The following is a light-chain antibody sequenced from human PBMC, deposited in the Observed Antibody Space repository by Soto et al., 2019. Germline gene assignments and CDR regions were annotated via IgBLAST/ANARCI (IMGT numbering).Light chain of an antibody. J-gene: IGKJ5*01. V-gene: IGKV3-11*01. CDR3: QQRHMWPIT. CDR2: DAY. CDR1: QSVANSY. Sequence: DIVMTQSPLSLPVTPGEPASISCRSSQSVANSYLAWYQQKPGQAPRLLIYDAYNRATGIPPRFSGSGSGTDFTLTISSLEPEDSAVYYCQQRHMWPITFGQGTRLEIK.